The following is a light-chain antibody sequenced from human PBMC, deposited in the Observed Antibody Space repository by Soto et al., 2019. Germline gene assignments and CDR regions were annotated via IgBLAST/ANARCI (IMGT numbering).Light chain of an antibody. CDR1: HYIYSN. J-gene: IGKJ1*01. Sequence: EIVMTQSPATLSVSPGEIATLSCTAGHYIYSNVAWFQQRPGQAPRLLIYRASTRDTGTPARFSGSGSGTEFTLTITSLQSEDFALYYCQQYHNLWTFGQGTEVEIK. CDR3: QQYHNLWT. CDR2: RAS. V-gene: IGKV3-15*01.